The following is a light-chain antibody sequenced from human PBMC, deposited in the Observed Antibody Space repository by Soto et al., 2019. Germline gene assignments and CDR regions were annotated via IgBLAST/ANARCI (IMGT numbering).Light chain of an antibody. J-gene: IGLJ1*01. CDR2: EVS. Sequence: QSALTQPPSASGSPGQSVTISCTGTSSDVGIYNSVSWYQQHPGEAPKLMMYEVSKRPAGVPDRFSGSKSGNTASLTVSGLQAEDEADYYCSSYAGNHIVFGIGTKVTVL. CDR3: SSYAGNHIV. CDR1: SSDVGIYNS. V-gene: IGLV2-8*01.